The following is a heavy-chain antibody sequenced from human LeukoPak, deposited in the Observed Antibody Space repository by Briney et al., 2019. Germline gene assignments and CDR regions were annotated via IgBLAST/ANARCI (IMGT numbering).Heavy chain of an antibody. Sequence: GGSLRLSCAATGFIFSSYAMSWVRQAPGKGLEWVSAISGSGGSTYYADSVKGRFTISRDNSKNTLYLQMNSLRAEDTAVYYCAKDRGPIAVAGTGDYWGQGTLVTVSS. J-gene: IGHJ4*02. D-gene: IGHD6-19*01. V-gene: IGHV3-23*01. CDR2: ISGSGGST. CDR3: AKDRGPIAVAGTGDY. CDR1: GFIFSSYA.